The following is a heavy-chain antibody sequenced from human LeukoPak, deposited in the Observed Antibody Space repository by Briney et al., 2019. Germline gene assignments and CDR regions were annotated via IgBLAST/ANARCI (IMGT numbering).Heavy chain of an antibody. V-gene: IGHV3-30*03. CDR3: ARDPNDIVVVVAATPLDY. CDR1: GFTFSSYG. D-gene: IGHD2-15*01. CDR2: ISYDGSNK. J-gene: IGHJ4*02. Sequence: GGSLRLSCAASGFTFSSYGMHWVRQAPGKGLEWVAVISYDGSNKYYADSVKGRFTISRDNSKNTLYLQMNSLRAEDTAVYYCARDPNDIVVVVAATPLDYWGQGTLVTVSS.